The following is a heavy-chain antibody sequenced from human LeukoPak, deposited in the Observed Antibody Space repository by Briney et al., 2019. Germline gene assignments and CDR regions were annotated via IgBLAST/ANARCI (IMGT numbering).Heavy chain of an antibody. V-gene: IGHV3-33*06. CDR1: GFTFSSYG. J-gene: IGHJ4*02. CDR2: IWYDGSNK. CDR3: AKEKAVAGHIFDY. D-gene: IGHD6-19*01. Sequence: GGSLRLSCAASGFTFSSYGMHWVRQAPGKGLEWVAVIWYDGSNKYYADSVKGRFTISRDNSKNTLYLQMNSLRAEDTAVYYCAKEKAVAGHIFDYWGQGTLVTVSS.